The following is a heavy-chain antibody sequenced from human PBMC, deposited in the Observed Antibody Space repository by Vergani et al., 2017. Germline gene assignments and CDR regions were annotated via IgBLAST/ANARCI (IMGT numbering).Heavy chain of an antibody. CDR1: GFTFSSYA. CDR2: ISGSGGST. V-gene: IGHV3-23*01. D-gene: IGHD2-15*01. J-gene: IGHJ4*02. Sequence: EVQLLESGGGLVQPGGSLRLSCAASGFTFSSYAMSWVRQAPGKGLEWVSAISGSGGSTYYADSVKGRFTISRDNSKNTLYLQMNSLRAEDTAVYYCARQIVVAKEKYYFDYWGQGTLVTVSS. CDR3: ARQIVVAKEKYYFDY.